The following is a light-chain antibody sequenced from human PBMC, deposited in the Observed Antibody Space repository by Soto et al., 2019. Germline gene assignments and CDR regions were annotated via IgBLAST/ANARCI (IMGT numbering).Light chain of an antibody. CDR1: SLDVGGYNY. Sequence: QSAMTQPPSASGSPGQSVAIACSGTSLDVGGYNYVSWYQQHPGKAPKLMIYEVNKRPAGVPDRFPGSKSGNTASLTVSGLQAEDEDDYYCSSYAVSSNVFGPGTKLTV. J-gene: IGLJ1*01. V-gene: IGLV2-8*01. CDR2: EVN. CDR3: SSYAVSSNV.